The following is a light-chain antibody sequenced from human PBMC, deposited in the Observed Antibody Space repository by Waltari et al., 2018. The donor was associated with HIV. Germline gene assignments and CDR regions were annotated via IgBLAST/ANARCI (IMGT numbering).Light chain of an antibody. Sequence: QSALTQPPSASGSPGQSVTISCTGTSSDVGGYKYVSWYQQHRRKPPTPMLYDVNKRPSGVPGRFSGSKSGNTASLTVSGLQAEDEADYYCSSYAGSNNVVVFGGGTKLTVL. CDR1: SSDVGGYKY. J-gene: IGLJ2*01. CDR2: DVN. CDR3: SSYAGSNNVVV. V-gene: IGLV2-8*01.